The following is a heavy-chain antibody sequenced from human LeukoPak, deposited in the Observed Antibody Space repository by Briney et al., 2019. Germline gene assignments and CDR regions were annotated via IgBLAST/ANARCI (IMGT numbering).Heavy chain of an antibody. Sequence: NASETLSLTCTVSGGSISSYYWSWIRQPPGKGLEWIGYIYYSGSTNYNPSLKSRVTISVDTSKNQFSLKLSSVTAADTAVYYCARHRRVPAAMGAFDIWGQGTMVTVSS. CDR3: ARHRRVPAAMGAFDI. V-gene: IGHV4-59*08. CDR2: IYYSGST. D-gene: IGHD2-2*01. J-gene: IGHJ3*02. CDR1: GGSISSYY.